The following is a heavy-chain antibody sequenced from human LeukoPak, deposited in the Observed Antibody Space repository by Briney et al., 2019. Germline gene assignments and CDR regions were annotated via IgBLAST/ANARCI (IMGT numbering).Heavy chain of an antibody. Sequence: GGSLRLSCAASGFTFIRYWMSWVRQAPGKGLEWVASIKQDGSERYYVDAVKGRFTISSDNAKNSVYVQMNSLRAEDTAVFYCARSTSWCHKFDYWGQGTLVTVSS. V-gene: IGHV3-7*04. D-gene: IGHD4/OR15-4a*01. CDR3: ARSTSWCHKFDY. J-gene: IGHJ4*02. CDR2: IKQDGSER. CDR1: GFTFIRYW.